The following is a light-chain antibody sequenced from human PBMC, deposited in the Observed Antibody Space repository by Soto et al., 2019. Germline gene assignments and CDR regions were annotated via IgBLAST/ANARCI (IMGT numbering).Light chain of an antibody. J-gene: IGLJ1*01. Sequence: QSALTQPASVAGCPGQSITIYCTGTSRDIGGYNYVSWYQPHPGEAPKLMIYEVIYRPSGVSDRFSGSKSGSTASLTISELQAEDEADYYCASYTGSGTCVVGTGTKVT. CDR2: EVI. CDR3: ASYTGSGTCV. V-gene: IGLV2-14*01. CDR1: SRDIGGYNY.